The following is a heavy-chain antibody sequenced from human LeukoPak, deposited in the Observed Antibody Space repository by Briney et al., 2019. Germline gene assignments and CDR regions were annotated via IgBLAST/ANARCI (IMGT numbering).Heavy chain of an antibody. CDR3: ASGYCTNDVCYTGGFDY. CDR1: GFTFSNYA. D-gene: IGHD2-8*01. CDR2: ISYNGSSK. V-gene: IGHV3-30-3*01. Sequence: PGGPLRLSCAASGFTFSNYAMHWVRQAPGKGLEWVAVISYNGSSKYYADSVKGRFTISRDNSKNTVYLQMNSLRAEDSAVYYCASGYCTNDVCYTGGFDYWGQGTLVTVSS. J-gene: IGHJ4*02.